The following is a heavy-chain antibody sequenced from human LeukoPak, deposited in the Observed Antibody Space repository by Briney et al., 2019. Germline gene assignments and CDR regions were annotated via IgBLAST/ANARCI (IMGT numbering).Heavy chain of an antibody. Sequence: ASVKVSCKVSGYTLTELSMHWVRQAPGKGLEWMGGFDPEDGETIYAQKFQGRVTMTEDTSTDTAYMELSSLRSVDTAVYYCATWAYYYDSSGSPAWGQGTLVTVSS. D-gene: IGHD3-22*01. J-gene: IGHJ4*02. CDR3: ATWAYYYDSSGSPA. CDR2: FDPEDGET. CDR1: GYTLTELS. V-gene: IGHV1-24*01.